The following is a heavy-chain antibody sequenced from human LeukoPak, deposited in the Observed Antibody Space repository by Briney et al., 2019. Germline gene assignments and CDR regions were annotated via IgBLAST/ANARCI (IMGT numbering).Heavy chain of an antibody. CDR3: ARARYCSSTSCYYSYYYYYGMDV. CDR1: GGSFSGYY. Sequence: PSETLSLTCAVYGGSFSGYYWSWIRQPPGKGLEWIGEINHSGSTNHNPSLKSRVTISVDTSKNQFSLKLSSVTAADTAVYYCARARYCSSTSCYYSYYYYYGMDVWGQGTKVTVSS. CDR2: INHSGST. D-gene: IGHD2-2*01. J-gene: IGHJ6*02. V-gene: IGHV4-34*01.